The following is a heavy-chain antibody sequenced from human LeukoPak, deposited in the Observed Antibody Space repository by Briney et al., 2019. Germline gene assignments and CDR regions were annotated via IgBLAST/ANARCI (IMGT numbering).Heavy chain of an antibody. CDR2: IWYDGSNK. V-gene: IGHV3-33*01. CDR1: GFTFSSYG. CDR3: ARDSRSLQFDY. Sequence: GGSLRLSCAASGFTFSSYGMHWVRQAPGKGLEWVAVIWYDGSNKYYADSVKGRFTISRDNSKNTLYLQMNSLRAEDTAVYYCARDSRSLQFDYWGQGTLVTVSS. D-gene: IGHD4-11*01. J-gene: IGHJ4*02.